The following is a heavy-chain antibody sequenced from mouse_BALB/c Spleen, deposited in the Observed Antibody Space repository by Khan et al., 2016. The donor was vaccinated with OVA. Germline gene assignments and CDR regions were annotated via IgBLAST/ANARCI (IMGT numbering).Heavy chain of an antibody. CDR3: ARMARTIN. D-gene: IGHD1-2*01. V-gene: IGHV5-6-3*01. CDR1: GFTFSSYG. Sequence: EVELVESGGGLVQPGGSLKLSCAASGFTFSSYGMSWVRQTPDKRLELVATINSNGGSTYYPDSEKGRFTISRDNAKKTLYLQMSSLKSEDTAMYYYARMARTINWGQGTTLTVSS. J-gene: IGHJ2*01. CDR2: INSNGGST.